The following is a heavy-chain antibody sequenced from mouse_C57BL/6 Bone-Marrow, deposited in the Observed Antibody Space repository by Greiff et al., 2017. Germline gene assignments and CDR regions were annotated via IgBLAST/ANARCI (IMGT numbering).Heavy chain of an antibody. D-gene: IGHD1-1*01. CDR1: GYTFTDYY. Sequence: VQLQESGAELVRPGASVKLSCKASGYTFTDYYINWVKQRPGQGLEWIARIYPGSGNTYYNEKFKGKATLTAEKSSSTAYMQLSSLTSEDSAVYFCARGLTTVVATKSFAYWGQGTLVTVSA. CDR2: IYPGSGNT. J-gene: IGHJ3*01. CDR3: ARGLTTVVATKSFAY. V-gene: IGHV1-76*01.